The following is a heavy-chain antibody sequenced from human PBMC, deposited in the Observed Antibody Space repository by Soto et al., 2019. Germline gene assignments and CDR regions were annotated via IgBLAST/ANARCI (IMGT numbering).Heavy chain of an antibody. CDR2: IGISGNT. Sequence: EVQLLESGGGLVQPEGSLRLSCAASGFTFSSYAMSWVRQASGKGLEWVSTIGISGNTYYADSVKGRFTISRDISKNTLYLQMNSLRAEDTALYYCAKRSPYYCDYWGQGTLVTVSS. D-gene: IGHD1-26*01. V-gene: IGHV3-23*01. CDR1: GFTFSSYA. J-gene: IGHJ4*02. CDR3: AKRSPYYCDY.